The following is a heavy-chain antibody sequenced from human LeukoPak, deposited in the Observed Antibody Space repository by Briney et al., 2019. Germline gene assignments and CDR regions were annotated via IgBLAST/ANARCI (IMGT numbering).Heavy chain of an antibody. D-gene: IGHD6-13*01. CDR1: GGSFSGYY. CDR3: ASLRDKRGSWYSCYYYYGMDV. V-gene: IGHV4-34*01. J-gene: IGHJ6*02. CDR2: INHSGST. Sequence: LETLSLTCAVYGGSFSGYYWSWIRQPPGKGLEWIGEINHSGSTNYNPSLKSRVTISVDTSKNQFSLKLSSVTAADTAVYYCASLRDKRGSWYSCYYYYGMDVWGQGTTVTVSS.